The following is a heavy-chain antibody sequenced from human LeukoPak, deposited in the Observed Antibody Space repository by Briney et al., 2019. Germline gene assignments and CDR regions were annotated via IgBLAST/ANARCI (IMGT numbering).Heavy chain of an antibody. V-gene: IGHV3-23*01. J-gene: IGHJ4*01. CDR1: GFTFATHA. CDR2: ISAADGAI. Sequence: GGSLRLSCADSGFTFATHAMSWVRQAPGKGLEWVSAISAADGAIYYADSVKGRFTISRDNSKNTLYLQMNSQRVEDTAVYYCAKGYRFFDFWGHGALVTVSS. CDR3: AKGYRFFDF. D-gene: IGHD2-2*02.